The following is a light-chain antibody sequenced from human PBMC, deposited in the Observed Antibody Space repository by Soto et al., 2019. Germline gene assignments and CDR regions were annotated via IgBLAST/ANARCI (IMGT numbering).Light chain of an antibody. CDR2: EVS. V-gene: IGKV2D-29*02. CDR1: QSLLHSNGYNY. J-gene: IGKJ5*01. Sequence: DIVMTQSPLSLPVTPGEPASISCRSSQSLLHSNGYNYLDWYLQKPGQSPQLLIYEVSTRVSGVPDRFSGSGSGTDFILEISRVETDDVGIYYCMQSTQLPPTFGQGTRLEIK. CDR3: MQSTQLPPT.